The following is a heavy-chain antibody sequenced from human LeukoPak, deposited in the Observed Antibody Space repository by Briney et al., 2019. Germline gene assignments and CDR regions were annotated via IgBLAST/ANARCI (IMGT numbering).Heavy chain of an antibody. D-gene: IGHD5-24*01. V-gene: IGHV1-69*05. CDR1: GGTFSSYA. CDR2: IMPIFGTA. CDR3: TRDHLRDDYNSYYFDY. J-gene: IGHJ4*02. Sequence: GGSVMVSCKASGGTFSSYAISWVRQAPGQGLEWMGGIMPIFGTANYAQKFQGRVTITTDESTSTAYMELSSLRSEDTAVYYCTRDHLRDDYNSYYFDYWGQGTLVTASS.